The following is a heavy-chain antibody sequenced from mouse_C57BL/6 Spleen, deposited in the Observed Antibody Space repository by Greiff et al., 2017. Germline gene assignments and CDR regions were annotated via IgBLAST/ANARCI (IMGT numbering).Heavy chain of an antibody. J-gene: IGHJ3*01. Sequence: VKLQQSGPELVKPGASVKISCKASGYAFTSSWMNWVKQRPGQGLEWIGGIYPGDGDTNYNEKFKGKATLTADTSASTAYMQLSSLTSEDSAVYCCAGVYCYCLAAFAYWGQGTLVTVSA. CDR1: GYAFTSSW. D-gene: IGHD1-1*01. V-gene: IGHV1-82*01. CDR3: AGVYCYCLAAFAY. CDR2: IYPGDGDT.